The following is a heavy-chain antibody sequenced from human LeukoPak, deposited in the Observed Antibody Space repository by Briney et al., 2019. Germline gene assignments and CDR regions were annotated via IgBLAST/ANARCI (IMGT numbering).Heavy chain of an antibody. V-gene: IGHV4-59*01. CDR2: IYYSGST. CDR1: GGSISSYY. D-gene: IGHD3-10*01. CDR3: AREVDYYGSGSDNYYYYYMDV. J-gene: IGHJ6*03. Sequence: SETLSLTCTVPGGSISSYYWSWIRQPPGKGLEWIGYIYYSGSTNYNPSLKSRVTISVDTSKNQFSLKLSSVTAADTAVYDCAREVDYYGSGSDNYYYYYMDVWGKGTTVTVSS.